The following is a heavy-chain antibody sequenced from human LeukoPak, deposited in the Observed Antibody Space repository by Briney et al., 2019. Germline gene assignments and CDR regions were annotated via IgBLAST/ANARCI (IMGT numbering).Heavy chain of an antibody. D-gene: IGHD6-6*01. CDR1: GFTVSSNY. CDR3: ARASSSPGLDFDY. V-gene: IGHV3-66*01. CDR2: IYSGGST. J-gene: IGHJ4*02. Sequence: GGSLRLSCAASGFTVSSNYMSWVRQAPGKGLEWVSVIYSGGSTYYADSVKGRFTISRDNSKNSLYLQMNSLRAEDTAVYYCARASSSPGLDFDYWGQGTLVTVSS.